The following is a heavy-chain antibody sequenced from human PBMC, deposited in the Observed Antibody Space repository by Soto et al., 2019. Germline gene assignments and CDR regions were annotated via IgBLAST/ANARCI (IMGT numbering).Heavy chain of an antibody. D-gene: IGHD1-1*01. J-gene: IGHJ3*02. CDR1: GGTFSSYA. Sequence: QVQLVQSGAEVKKPGSSVKVSCKASGGTFSSYAISWVRQAPGQWLEWMGGIIHIFGTANYAQKFQGRVTITADESTSTAYMELSSLKSEDTAVYYCARDKGQSWHDSHDAFDICGQGTMVTVSS. CDR2: IIHIFGTA. CDR3: ARDKGQSWHDSHDAFDI. V-gene: IGHV1-69*01.